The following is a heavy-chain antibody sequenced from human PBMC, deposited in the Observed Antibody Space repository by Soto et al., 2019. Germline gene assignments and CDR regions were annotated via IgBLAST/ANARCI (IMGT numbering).Heavy chain of an antibody. J-gene: IGHJ6*02. CDR1: GFTFSSYG. D-gene: IGHD1-26*01. CDR3: AKDVVVGATTGLGDYYYYYGMDV. Sequence: QVQLVESGGGVVQPGRSLRLSCAASGFTFSSYGMHWVRQAPGKGLEWVAVISYDGSNKYYADSVKGRFTISRDNSKNTLYPQMNSLRAEDTAVYYCAKDVVVGATTGLGDYYYYYGMDVWGQGTTVTVSS. V-gene: IGHV3-30*18. CDR2: ISYDGSNK.